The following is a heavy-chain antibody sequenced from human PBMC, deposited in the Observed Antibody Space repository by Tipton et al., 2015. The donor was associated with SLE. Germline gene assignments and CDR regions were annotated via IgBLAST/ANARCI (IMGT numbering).Heavy chain of an antibody. D-gene: IGHD1-14*01. J-gene: IGHJ4*02. CDR2: IYTSGST. V-gene: IGHV4-4*07. CDR3: ARDRSGDFDY. CDR1: GGSISSHY. Sequence: LRLSCTVSGGSISSHYWSWIRQPPGKGLEWIGRIYTSGSTNYNPSLKSRVTMSVDTSKNQFSLKLSSVTAADTAVYYCARDRSGDFDYWGQGTLVTVSS.